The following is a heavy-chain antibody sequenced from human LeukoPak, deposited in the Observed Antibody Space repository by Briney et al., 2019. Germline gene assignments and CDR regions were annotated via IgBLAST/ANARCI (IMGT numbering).Heavy chain of an antibody. CDR3: AKVGVAGGNSVYYYYYMDV. J-gene: IGHJ6*03. Sequence: PGRSLRLSCAASGFTFSSYGMSWVRQAPGKGLEWVSAISGSGGSTYYADSVKGRFTISRDNSKNTLYLQMNSLRAEDTAVYYCAKVGVAGGNSVYYYYYMDVWGKGTTVTVSS. V-gene: IGHV3-23*01. CDR2: ISGSGGST. D-gene: IGHD4-23*01. CDR1: GFTFSSYG.